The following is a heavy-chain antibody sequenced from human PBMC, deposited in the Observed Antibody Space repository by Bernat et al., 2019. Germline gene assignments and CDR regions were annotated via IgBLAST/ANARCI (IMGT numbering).Heavy chain of an antibody. V-gene: IGHV3-30*18. Sequence: QVQLVESGGGVVQPGRSLRVSCAASGFTFSSYGMHWARQAPGKGLEWVAVISFDGSDKYYADSVKGRFTISRDNSKNTLYLQMNSLRAEDTAVYYCAKTSSGYYYESSDYWGQGTLVTVSS. CDR3: AKTSSGYYYESSDY. CDR2: ISFDGSDK. D-gene: IGHD3-22*01. J-gene: IGHJ4*02. CDR1: GFTFSSYG.